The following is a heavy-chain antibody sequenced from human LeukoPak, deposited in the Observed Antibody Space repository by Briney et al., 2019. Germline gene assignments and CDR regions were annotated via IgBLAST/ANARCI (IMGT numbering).Heavy chain of an antibody. CDR2: IDWDDDK. Sequence: SPALVKPTQTLTLTCTFSGFSLSTSGMCVSWIRQPPGKALKWLARIDWDDDKYYSTSLKTRLTISKDTSKNQVVLTMTNVDPVDTATYYCARIRVAMNSFDYWGQGTRVTVSS. CDR3: ARIRVAMNSFDY. D-gene: IGHD5-12*01. CDR1: GFSLSTSGMC. V-gene: IGHV2-70*11. J-gene: IGHJ4*02.